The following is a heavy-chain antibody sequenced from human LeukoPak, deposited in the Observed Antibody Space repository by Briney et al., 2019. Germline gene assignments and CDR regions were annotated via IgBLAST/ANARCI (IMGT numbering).Heavy chain of an antibody. CDR3: ASQRGHVPTAIDY. V-gene: IGHV1-69*06. CDR2: IIPIFGTA. D-gene: IGHD5-18*01. Sequence: SVKVSCKASGYTFTSYGISWVRQAPGQGLEWMGGIIPIFGTANYAQKFQGRVTITADKSTSTAYMELSSLRSEDTAVYYCASQRGHVPTAIDYWGQGTLVTVSS. CDR1: GYTFTSYG. J-gene: IGHJ4*02.